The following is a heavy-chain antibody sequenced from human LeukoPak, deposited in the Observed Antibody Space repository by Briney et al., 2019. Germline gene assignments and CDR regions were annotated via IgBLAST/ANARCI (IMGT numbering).Heavy chain of an antibody. CDR2: IIPILAIA. Sequence: SVTVSCQASGGTFSSYAISWVRPAPGHGLEWIGRIIPILAIANYAQKFQGRVTTTADKSTSTAYMELSSLRSENTAVYYCARDGATMVQGVIYSWFDPWGQGTLVTVSS. D-gene: IGHD3-10*01. CDR1: GGTFSSYA. CDR3: ARDGATMVQGVIYSWFDP. V-gene: IGHV1-69*04. J-gene: IGHJ5*02.